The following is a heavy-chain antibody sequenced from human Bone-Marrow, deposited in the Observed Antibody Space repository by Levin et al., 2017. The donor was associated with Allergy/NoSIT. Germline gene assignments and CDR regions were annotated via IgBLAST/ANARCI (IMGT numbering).Heavy chain of an antibody. V-gene: IGHV3-33*01. CDR1: GFTFSNYG. J-gene: IGHJ4*01. CDR2: IYYDGSNK. D-gene: IGHD6-19*01. Sequence: GGSLRLSCAASGFTFSNYGMHWVRQAPGKGLEWVAVIYYDGSNKYYADSVKGRFTISRDNSKNTLYLQMNSLRAEDTAVYYCARDPEQWRFDSWGHGTLVTVSS. CDR3: ARDPEQWRFDS.